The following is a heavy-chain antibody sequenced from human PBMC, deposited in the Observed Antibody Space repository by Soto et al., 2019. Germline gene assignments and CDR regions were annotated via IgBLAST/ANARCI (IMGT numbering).Heavy chain of an antibody. Sequence: PSETLCVTCSVSGGSISNYHWTWVRQSPEKGLEWIGYMYYNGNINYNPSLKSRVTISIDTSKNQFSLALKSVAAADTAVYYCASGGNWFDPWGQGVLVPVSS. CDR2: MYYNGNI. J-gene: IGHJ5*02. CDR1: GGSISNYH. D-gene: IGHD3-16*01. V-gene: IGHV4-59*01. CDR3: ASGGNWFDP.